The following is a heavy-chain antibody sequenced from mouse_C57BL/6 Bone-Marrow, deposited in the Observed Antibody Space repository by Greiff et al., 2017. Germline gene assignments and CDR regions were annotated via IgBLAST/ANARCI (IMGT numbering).Heavy chain of an antibody. J-gene: IGHJ3*01. CDR1: GYTFTSYW. D-gene: IGHD3-2*02. CDR2: IDPSDSYT. CDR3: ARKSAQATSFAY. V-gene: IGHV1-69*01. Sequence: QVQLQQPGAELVMPGASVKLSCKASGYTFTSYWMHWVKPRSGQGLEWIGEIDPSDSYTNYNQKFKGKSTLTVDKSSSTAYMQLSSLTSEDSAVYYCARKSAQATSFAYWGQGTLVTVSA.